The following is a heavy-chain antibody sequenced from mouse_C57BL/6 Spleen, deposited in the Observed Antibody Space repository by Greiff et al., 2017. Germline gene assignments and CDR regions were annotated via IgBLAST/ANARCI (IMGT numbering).Heavy chain of an antibody. J-gene: IGHJ3*01. CDR3: ARGYGGAWLDY. Sequence: EVKLMESGGGLVKPGGSLKLSCAASGFTFSDYGMHWVRQAPEKGLEWVAYISRGSSTIYYADTVKGRLTISRDNAKNTLFLQMTSLRSEDTAMYYCARGYGGAWLDYWGQGTLVTVSA. D-gene: IGHD2-14*01. V-gene: IGHV5-17*01. CDR2: ISRGSSTI. CDR1: GFTFSDYG.